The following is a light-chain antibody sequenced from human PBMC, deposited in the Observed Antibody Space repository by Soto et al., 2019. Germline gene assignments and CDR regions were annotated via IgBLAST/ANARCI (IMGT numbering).Light chain of an antibody. CDR1: HIFLYRSNNKNY. CDR2: WAS. Sequence: DILMTQSQDSLAVSLCERATINFKSSHIFLYRSNNKNYLAWYQHKPGQPPKLLIYWASTRESGVPDRFSGSGSGTDFTLTISSLQAEDVAVYYCQQYYKTPWTFGQGTKVAIK. J-gene: IGKJ1*01. V-gene: IGKV4-1*01. CDR3: QQYYKTPWT.